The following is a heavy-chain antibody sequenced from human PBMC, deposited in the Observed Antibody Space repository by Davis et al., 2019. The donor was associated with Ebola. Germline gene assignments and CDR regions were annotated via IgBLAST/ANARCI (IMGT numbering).Heavy chain of an antibody. CDR1: GGSISSSSYF. V-gene: IGHV4-39*07. J-gene: IGHJ4*01. D-gene: IGHD4-17*01. CDR2: IYYSGNT. Sequence: MPSETLSLTCTVSGGSISSSSYFWGWIRQPPGKGLEWIGSIYYSGNTYYNPSLKSRVTISVDTSKKQFSLKLSSVTAADTAVYYCARAGTTVTTDYFDYWGHGILVTVSS. CDR3: ARAGTTVTTDYFDY.